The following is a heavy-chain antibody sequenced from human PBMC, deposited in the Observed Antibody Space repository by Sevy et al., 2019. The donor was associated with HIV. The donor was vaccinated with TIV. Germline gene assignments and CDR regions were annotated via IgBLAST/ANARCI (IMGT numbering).Heavy chain of an antibody. D-gene: IGHD3-9*01. J-gene: IGHJ6*02. Sequence: GGSLRLSCAASGFTFSRYAMHWVRHAPGKGLEWVAVISYDGSNKYSADSVKGRFTISRDNSKNTLYLQLNSLRAEDTAVYYCARVLTGQSFVGGMDVWGQGTTVTVSS. CDR2: ISYDGSNK. CDR3: ARVLTGQSFVGGMDV. CDR1: GFTFSRYA. V-gene: IGHV3-30-3*01.